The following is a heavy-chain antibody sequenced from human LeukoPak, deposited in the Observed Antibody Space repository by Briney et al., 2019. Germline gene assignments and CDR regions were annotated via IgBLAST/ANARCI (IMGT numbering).Heavy chain of an antibody. CDR1: GGSISSSGYY. D-gene: IGHD3-22*01. J-gene: IGHJ5*02. CDR3: ARGSGTYYYDSGGYLNWFDP. Sequence: SETLSLTCTVSGGSISSSGYYWGWIRQPPGKGLEWIGTVYYTGSTYYNPSLKSRVTISEDTSRNQFSLKLNSVTAADAAVYYCARGSGTYYYDSGGYLNWFDPWGQGILVTVSS. CDR2: VYYTGST. V-gene: IGHV4-39*01.